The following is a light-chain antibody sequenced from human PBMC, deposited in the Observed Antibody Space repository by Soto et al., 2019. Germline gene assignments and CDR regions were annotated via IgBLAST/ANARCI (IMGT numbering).Light chain of an antibody. Sequence: EIVVTQSPATLSVSPGERATLSCRASQSVDSRLAWYQQKPGQAPRLLIYDASTRATRIPARFSGSGYRTEFTLTIYSLQSEDFVVYYCQQYKNWPPEYTFGQGTKLEIK. CDR2: DAS. CDR1: QSVDSR. CDR3: QQYKNWPPEYT. V-gene: IGKV3-15*01. J-gene: IGKJ2*01.